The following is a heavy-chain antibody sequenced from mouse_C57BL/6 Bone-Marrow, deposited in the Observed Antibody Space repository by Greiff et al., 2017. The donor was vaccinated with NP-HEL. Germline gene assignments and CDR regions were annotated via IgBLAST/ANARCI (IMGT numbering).Heavy chain of an antibody. D-gene: IGHD1-1*01. CDR3: TRGGITTVVATE. Sequence: EVKVVESGTVLARPGASVKMSCKTSGYTFTSYWMHWVKQRPGQGLEWIGAIYPGNSDTSYNQKFKGKAKLTAVTSASTAYMELSSLTNEDSAVYYCTRGGITTVVATEWGQGTTLTVSS. CDR1: GYTFTSYW. V-gene: IGHV1-5*01. J-gene: IGHJ2*01. CDR2: IYPGNSDT.